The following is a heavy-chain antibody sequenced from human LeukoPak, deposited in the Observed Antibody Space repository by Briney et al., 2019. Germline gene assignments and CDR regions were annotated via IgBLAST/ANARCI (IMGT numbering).Heavy chain of an antibody. J-gene: IGHJ3*02. D-gene: IGHD6-13*01. CDR2: INAGNGNT. CDR1: GYTFTSYA. V-gene: IGHV1-3*03. CDR3: ARGARIADPYDAFDI. Sequence: ASVKVSCKASGYTFTSYAMHWVRQAPGQRLEWMGWINAGNGNTKYSREFQGRVTITRDTSASTAYMELSSLRSEDMAVYYCARGARIADPYDAFDIWGQGTMVTVSS.